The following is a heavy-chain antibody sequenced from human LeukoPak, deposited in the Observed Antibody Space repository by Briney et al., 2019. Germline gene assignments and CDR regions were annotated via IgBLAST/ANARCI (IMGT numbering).Heavy chain of an antibody. V-gene: IGHV4-34*01. CDR2: INHSGST. CDR1: GGSFSGYY. J-gene: IGHJ6*03. CDR3: ARDSGYDYYYYCMDV. Sequence: SETLSLTCAVYGGSFSGYYWSWIRQPPGKGLEWIGEINHSGSTNYNPSLKSRVTISVDTSKNQFSLKLSSVTAADTAVYYCARDSGYDYYYYCMDVWGKGTTVTVSS. D-gene: IGHD5-12*01.